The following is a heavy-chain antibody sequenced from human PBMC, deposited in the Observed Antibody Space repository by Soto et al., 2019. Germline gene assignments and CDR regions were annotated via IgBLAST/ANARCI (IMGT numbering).Heavy chain of an antibody. D-gene: IGHD1-7*01. Sequence: SETLSLTCTVSGGSISSYYWSWIRQPPGKGLEWIGYIYYSGSTNYNPSLKSRVTISVDTSKNQFSLKLSSVTAADTAVYYCARAPGTHLYYYYGMDVWGQGTTVTVSS. J-gene: IGHJ6*02. V-gene: IGHV4-59*01. CDR1: GGSISSYY. CDR2: IYYSGST. CDR3: ARAPGTHLYYYYGMDV.